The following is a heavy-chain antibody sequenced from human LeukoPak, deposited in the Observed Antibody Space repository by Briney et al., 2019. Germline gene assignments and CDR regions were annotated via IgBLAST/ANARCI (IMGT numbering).Heavy chain of an antibody. V-gene: IGHV4-59*01. CDR1: GGSISSYY. D-gene: IGHD3-10*01. CDR3: ARDSGRYYFDY. CDR2: IYYSGST. J-gene: IGHJ4*02. Sequence: PSETLSLTCTVSGGSISSYYWSWIRQPPGKGLEWIGYIYYSGSTSYNPSPKSRVTISVDTSKNQFSLKLSSVTAADTAVYYCARDSGRYYFDYWGQGTLVTVSS.